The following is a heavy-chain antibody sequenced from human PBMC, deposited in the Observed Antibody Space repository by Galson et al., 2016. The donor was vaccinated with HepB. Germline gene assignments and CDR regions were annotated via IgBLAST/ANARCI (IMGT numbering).Heavy chain of an antibody. CDR2: LKSKTYGGSV. CDR1: GFTFRDAW. Sequence: SLRLSCAASGFTFRDAWMIWVRQAPGRGLEWLGLLKSKTYGGSVDYAAPVKGRFTISTDASENTLYLQMSSLKTDDTAVYYCAADVPYIGYKGIDFWGQGTLVTVSS. V-gene: IGHV3-15*01. D-gene: IGHD1-1*01. CDR3: AADVPYIGYKGIDF. J-gene: IGHJ4*02.